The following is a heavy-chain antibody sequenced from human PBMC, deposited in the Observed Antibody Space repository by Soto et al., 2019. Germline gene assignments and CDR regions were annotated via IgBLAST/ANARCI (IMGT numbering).Heavy chain of an antibody. V-gene: IGHV4-34*01. CDR1: GGSFSGYY. Sequence: SETLSLTCAVYGGSFSGYYWCWIRQPPGKGLEWIGEINHSGSTNYNPSLKSRVTISVDTSKNQFSLKLSSVTAADTAVYYCASGGYCSGGSGYLTRFDYWGQGTLVTVS. CDR2: INHSGST. D-gene: IGHD2-15*01. J-gene: IGHJ4*01. CDR3: ASGGYCSGGSGYLTRFDY.